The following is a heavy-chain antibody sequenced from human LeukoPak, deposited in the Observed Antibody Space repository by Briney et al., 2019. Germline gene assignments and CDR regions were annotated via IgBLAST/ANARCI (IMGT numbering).Heavy chain of an antibody. D-gene: IGHD1-26*01. Sequence: GGSLRLSCAASGFTFDDYAMHWVRQAPGKGLEWVSGISWNSGPTGYADSVKGRFTISRDNAKNSLYLQMSSLRAEDMAFYYCARGNSGSYSQDWFDPWGQGTLVTVSS. CDR2: ISWNSGPT. J-gene: IGHJ5*02. V-gene: IGHV3-9*03. CDR1: GFTFDDYA. CDR3: ARGNSGSYSQDWFDP.